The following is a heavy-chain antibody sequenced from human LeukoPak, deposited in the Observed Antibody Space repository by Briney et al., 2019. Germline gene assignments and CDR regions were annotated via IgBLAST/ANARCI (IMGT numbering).Heavy chain of an antibody. J-gene: IGHJ5*02. CDR1: GGSFSGYY. D-gene: IGHD3-10*01. Sequence: SETLSLTCALYGGSFSGYYWRWIRHPHGKGLEWIGEISHSGSTNYNPSLKSRVTIPVDTSKNQFSLRLSSVTAADTAVYYCARGVHGTGSYYSVRFSRWFDPWGQGTLVTVSS. CDR2: ISHSGST. CDR3: ARGVHGTGSYYSVRFSRWFDP. V-gene: IGHV4-34*01.